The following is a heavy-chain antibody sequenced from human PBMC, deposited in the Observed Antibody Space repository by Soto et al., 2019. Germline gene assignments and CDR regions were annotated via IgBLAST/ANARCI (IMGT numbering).Heavy chain of an antibody. V-gene: IGHV3-23*01. Sequence: GGSLRLSCVASGFTFSSYAMSWVRQAPGKGLEWVSAISGSGGSTYYADSVKGRFTVSRDNSKNTLYLQMNSLRAEDTAVYYCAKGITIFGVVIMVYYGIDVWGQGTMVTVSS. CDR2: ISGSGGST. J-gene: IGHJ6*02. CDR3: AKGITIFGVVIMVYYGIDV. CDR1: GFTFSSYA. D-gene: IGHD3-3*01.